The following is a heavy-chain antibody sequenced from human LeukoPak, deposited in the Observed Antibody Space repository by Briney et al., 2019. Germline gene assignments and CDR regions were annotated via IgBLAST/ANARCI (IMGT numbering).Heavy chain of an antibody. CDR1: GWSFNVYY. V-gene: IGHV4-34*01. Sequence: SETLSLTCAVYGWSFNVYYWNWLRQPPGKGLEWLGEINARGDTNYNPSLKSRVTISVDTSKKQFSLRLTSMIAADPALYYCARGQVPAARGYNWFDPWGQGTLVTVSS. J-gene: IGHJ5*02. CDR2: INARGDT. D-gene: IGHD2-2*01. CDR3: ARGQVPAARGYNWFDP.